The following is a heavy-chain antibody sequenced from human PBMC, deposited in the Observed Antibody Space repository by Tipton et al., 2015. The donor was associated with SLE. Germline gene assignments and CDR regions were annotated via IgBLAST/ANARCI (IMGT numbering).Heavy chain of an antibody. Sequence: TLSLTCTVSGGSISSGSYYWSWIRQPAGKGLEWIGRIYTSGSTNYNPSLKSRVTISVDTSKNQFSLKLRSVTAADTAVYYCARGFPQPNWNYEPFDYWGQGTLVTVSS. J-gene: IGHJ4*02. CDR1: GGSISSGSYY. CDR3: ARGFPQPNWNYEPFDY. V-gene: IGHV4-61*02. CDR2: IYTSGST. D-gene: IGHD1-7*01.